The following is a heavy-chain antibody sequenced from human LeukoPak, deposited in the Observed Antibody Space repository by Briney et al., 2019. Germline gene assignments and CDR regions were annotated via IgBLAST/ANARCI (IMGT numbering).Heavy chain of an antibody. D-gene: IGHD2-2*01. CDR3: ASDQLLDAFDI. J-gene: IGHJ3*02. CDR2: MNPNSGNT. CDR1: GYTFTSYD. V-gene: IGHV1-8*01. Sequence: GASVKVSCKASGYTFTSYDINWVRQATGQGLEWMGWMNPNSGNTGYARKFQGRVTMTRNTSISTAYMELSSLRSEDTAVYYCASDQLLDAFDIWGQGTMVTVSS.